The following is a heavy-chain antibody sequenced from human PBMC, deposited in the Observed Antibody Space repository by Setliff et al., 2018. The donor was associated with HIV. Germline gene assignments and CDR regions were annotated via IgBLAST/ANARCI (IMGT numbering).Heavy chain of an antibody. CDR3: VRYTRGYQYYFDY. CDR1: GFTFTDYT. J-gene: IGHJ4*02. CDR2: ITSGSTYV. D-gene: IGHD5-12*01. V-gene: IGHV3-21*04. Sequence: PGGSLRLSCAASGFTFTDYTMNWVRQAPGKGLEWVSSITSGSTYVNYADSVKGRFSISRDNAENSLYLQMNSLRAEDTAIYYCVRYTRGYQYYFDYWGQGTLVTVSS.